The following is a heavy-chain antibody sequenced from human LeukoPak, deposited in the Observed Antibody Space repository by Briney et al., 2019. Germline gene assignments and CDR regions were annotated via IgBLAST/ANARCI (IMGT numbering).Heavy chain of an antibody. CDR1: GYTFTGYY. D-gene: IGHD2-2*02. Sequence: GASVKVSCKASGYTFTGYYMHWVRQAPGQGLEWMGWITPHNGNTNSAQKLQGRVTLTTDTSTSTVYMELRSLRSDDTAVYYCARGGYCSTTSCYMYNWFDPWGQGTLVTVSS. J-gene: IGHJ5*02. CDR2: ITPHNGNT. CDR3: ARGGYCSTTSCYMYNWFDP. V-gene: IGHV1-18*04.